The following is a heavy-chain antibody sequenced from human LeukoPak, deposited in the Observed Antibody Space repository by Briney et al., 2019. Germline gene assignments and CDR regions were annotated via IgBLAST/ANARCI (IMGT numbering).Heavy chain of an antibody. CDR1: GYTFTSNW. CDR2: INSNSGVT. V-gene: IGHV1-46*01. J-gene: IGHJ5*02. Sequence: ASVKVSCKASGYTFTSNWMHWVRQAPGQGLEWMGVINSNSGVTVYAQKFQGRITISRDRSTSTVYMELSSLRSDDTAVYHCARDHSRDDVCWWFDPWGQGTLVTVSS. D-gene: IGHD5-24*01. CDR3: ARDHSRDDVCWWFDP.